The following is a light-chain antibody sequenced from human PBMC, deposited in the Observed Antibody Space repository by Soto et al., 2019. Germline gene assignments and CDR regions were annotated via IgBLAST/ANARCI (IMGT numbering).Light chain of an antibody. CDR2: GAS. CDR1: QSVSDSY. Sequence: EIVLTQSPGTLSLYPGESATLSCSASQSVSDSYLAWYQQKPGQAPRLLIYGASYRATGIPDRFSGGGSRTAFTLTISSLEPENFAAYYCQQYGNTPRTFGQGTKVDIK. J-gene: IGKJ1*01. CDR3: QQYGNTPRT. V-gene: IGKV3-20*01.